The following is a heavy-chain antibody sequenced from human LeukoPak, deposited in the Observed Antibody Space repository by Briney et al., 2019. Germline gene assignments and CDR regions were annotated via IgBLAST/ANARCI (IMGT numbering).Heavy chain of an antibody. D-gene: IGHD3-22*01. V-gene: IGHV3-53*01. J-gene: IGHJ4*02. CDR2: IYSGGST. Sequence: GGSLRLSCAASGFTVSSNYMSWVRQAPGKGLEWVSVIYSGGSTYYVDSVKGRFTISRDNSKNTLYLQMNSLRAEDTAVYYCARDSGAYYDSSGYFDYWGQGTLVTVSS. CDR1: GFTVSSNY. CDR3: ARDSGAYYDSSGYFDY.